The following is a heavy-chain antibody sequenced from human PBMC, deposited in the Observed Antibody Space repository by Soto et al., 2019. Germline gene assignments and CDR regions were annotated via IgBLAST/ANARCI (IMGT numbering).Heavy chain of an antibody. CDR1: GYTFTDYG. D-gene: IGHD1-26*01. V-gene: IGHV1-8*01. J-gene: IGHJ4*02. CDR2: MNHKSGDT. CDR3: ERAGYSEVGDTVY. Sequence: QVQLVQSGAEVKMPGASVKVACKASGYTFTDYGINWVRQATGQGLEWMGWMNHKSGDTVYAQKFQGRVSMTRATSTSTAYMELNSLKSDAADAYYCERAGYSEVGDTVYWGQGTLVTVSS.